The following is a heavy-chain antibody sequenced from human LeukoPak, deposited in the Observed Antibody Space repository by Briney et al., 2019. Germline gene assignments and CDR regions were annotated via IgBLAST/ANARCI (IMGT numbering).Heavy chain of an antibody. Sequence: PGGSLRLSCAASGFTSSDYYMSWIRQAPGKGLEWVSYISSSGGTIYYADSVKGRFTISRDNAKNSLHLQMNSLRAEDTAVYYCARVRGSYSVDYWGQGTLATVSS. J-gene: IGHJ4*02. CDR1: GFTSSDYY. CDR3: ARVRGSYSVDY. CDR2: ISSSGGTI. D-gene: IGHD1-26*01. V-gene: IGHV3-11*04.